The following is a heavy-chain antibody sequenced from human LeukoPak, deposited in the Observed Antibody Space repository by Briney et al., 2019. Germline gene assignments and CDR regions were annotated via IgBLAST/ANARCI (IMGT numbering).Heavy chain of an antibody. CDR1: GFTFSSYG. Sequence: GRSLRLSCAASGFTFSSYGMHWVRQAPGKGLEWVAVISYDGSNKYYADSVKGRFTISRDNSKNTLYLQMNSLRAEDTAVYSCAKSPLNEHRVYGMDVWGQGTTVTVSS. CDR2: ISYDGSNK. J-gene: IGHJ6*02. V-gene: IGHV3-30*18. D-gene: IGHD2-21*01. CDR3: AKSPLNEHRVYGMDV.